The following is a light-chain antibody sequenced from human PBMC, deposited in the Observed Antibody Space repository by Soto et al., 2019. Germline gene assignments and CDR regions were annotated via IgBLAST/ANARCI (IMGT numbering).Light chain of an antibody. CDR1: RSVLYKSNNKNH. CDR3: QQYFDVPFT. CDR2: WAS. J-gene: IGKJ4*01. V-gene: IGKV4-1*01. Sequence: DIVMTQSPDSLAVSLGERATMNCKCSRSVLYKSNNKNHLAWYQQKPGQPPQLIIYWASTRESGVPERFSGRGSGTDFTPTISSLEAEDVAFYWCQQYFDVPFTFGGGTKVEI.